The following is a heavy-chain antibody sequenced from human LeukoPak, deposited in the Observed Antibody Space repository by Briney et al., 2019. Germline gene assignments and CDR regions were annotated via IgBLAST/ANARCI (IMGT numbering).Heavy chain of an antibody. CDR1: GFTFSSYW. J-gene: IGHJ4*02. CDR3: ARTPTLRGYSYGSLDY. CDR2: IKQDGSEK. Sequence: GGSLRLSCAASGFTFSSYWMCWVRQAPGKGLEWVANIKQDGSEKYYVDSVKGRFTISRDNAKNSLYLQMNSLRAEDTAVYYCARTPTLRGYSYGSLDYWGQGTLVTVSS. D-gene: IGHD5-18*01. V-gene: IGHV3-7*01.